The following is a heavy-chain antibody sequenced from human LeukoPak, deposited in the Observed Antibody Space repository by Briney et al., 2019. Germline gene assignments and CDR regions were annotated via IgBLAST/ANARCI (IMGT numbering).Heavy chain of an antibody. CDR3: ARGSGGFDY. Sequence: GGSLRLSCAASGFTVSSNYMSWVRQAPGKGLEWVSVIYRGTTADYADSVKGRFTISRDNAKNTLYLQMNSLRAEDTAVYYCARGSGGFDYWGQGTLVTVSS. J-gene: IGHJ4*02. CDR2: IYRGTTA. CDR1: GFTVSSNY. V-gene: IGHV3-66*01.